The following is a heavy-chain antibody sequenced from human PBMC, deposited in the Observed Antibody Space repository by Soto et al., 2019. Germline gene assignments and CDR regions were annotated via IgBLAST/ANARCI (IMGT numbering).Heavy chain of an antibody. CDR3: ARAGYYYGMDV. J-gene: IGHJ6*02. CDR1: GGSISSGDYY. CDR2: IYYSGST. Sequence: TQSLTCTVSGGSISSGDYYWSWIRQPPGKGLEWIGYIYYSGSTYYNPSLKSRVTISEDTSKNQFSLKLSSVTAADTAVYYCARAGYYYGMDVWGQGTTVTVSS. V-gene: IGHV4-30-4*01.